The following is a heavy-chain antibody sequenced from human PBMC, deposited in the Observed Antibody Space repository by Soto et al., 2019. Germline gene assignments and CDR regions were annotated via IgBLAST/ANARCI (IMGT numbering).Heavy chain of an antibody. CDR3: AKDLTGTKYYFDY. CDR1: GFTFSGYA. D-gene: IGHD1-7*01. J-gene: IGHJ4*02. CDR2: ISGSGGNS. Sequence: LRLSCAASGFTFSGYAMSWVRQAPGKGLEWVSGISGSGGNSYYADSVRGRFTISRDNSRNTLYMQMNSLRSEDTAVYYCAKDLTGTKYYFDYWGQGTLVTVSS. V-gene: IGHV3-23*01.